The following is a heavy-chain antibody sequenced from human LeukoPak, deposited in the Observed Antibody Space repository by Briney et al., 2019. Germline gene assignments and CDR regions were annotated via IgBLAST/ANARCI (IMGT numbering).Heavy chain of an antibody. CDR3: AREGSYYNGLDY. V-gene: IGHV3-33*01. CDR2: IWYDGSNK. Sequence: GGSLRLSCAASGFTFSSYGMPWVRQAPGKGLEGVAVIWYDGSNKYYADSVKGRFTISRDNSKNTLYLQMNSLRAEDTAVYYCAREGSYYNGLDYWGQGTLVTVSS. CDR1: GFTFSSYG. J-gene: IGHJ4*02. D-gene: IGHD3-10*01.